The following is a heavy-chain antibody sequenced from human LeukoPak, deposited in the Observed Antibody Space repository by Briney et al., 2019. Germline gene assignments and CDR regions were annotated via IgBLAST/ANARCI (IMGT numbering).Heavy chain of an antibody. CDR3: ARDLYRYCSGGSCSTNRYYYYYYMDV. V-gene: IGHV4-4*07. CDR2: IYTSGST. D-gene: IGHD2-15*01. CDR1: GGSISSYY. J-gene: IGHJ6*03. Sequence: SETLSLTCTVSGGSISSYYWSWIRQPAGKGLEWIGRIYTSGSTNYNPSLKSRVTMSVDTSKNQFSLKLSSVTAADTAVYYCARDLYRYCSGGSCSTNRYYYYYYMDVWGKGTTVTISS.